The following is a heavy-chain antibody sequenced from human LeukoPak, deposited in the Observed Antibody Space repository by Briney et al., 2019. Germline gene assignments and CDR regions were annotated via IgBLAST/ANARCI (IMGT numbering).Heavy chain of an antibody. CDR3: ARRYNSGHDY. V-gene: IGHV3-72*01. CDR2: TRDKANSYTT. Sequence: GGSLRLSCAASGFTFSDHSMDWVRQAPGKGLEWVGRTRDKANSYTTEYAASVKGGFAISRDDSKNSLYLQMNSLKTEDTAVYYCARRYNSGHDYWGQGTLVTVSS. J-gene: IGHJ4*02. CDR1: GFTFSDHS. D-gene: IGHD6-19*01.